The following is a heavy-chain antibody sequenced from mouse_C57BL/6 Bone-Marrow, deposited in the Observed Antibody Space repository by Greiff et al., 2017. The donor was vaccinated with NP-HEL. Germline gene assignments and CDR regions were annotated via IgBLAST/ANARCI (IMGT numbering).Heavy chain of an antibody. CDR2: FYPGSGSI. J-gene: IGHJ4*01. V-gene: IGHV1-62-2*01. D-gene: IGHD1-1*01. CDR1: GYTFTEYT. Sequence: VKVVESGAELVKPGASVKLSCKASGYTFTEYTIHWVKQRSGQGLEWIGWFYPGSGSIKYNEKFKDKATLTADKSSSTVYMELSRLTSEDSAVYFCARHEDLSYYYGSSLDYWGQGTSVTVSS. CDR3: ARHEDLSYYYGSSLDY.